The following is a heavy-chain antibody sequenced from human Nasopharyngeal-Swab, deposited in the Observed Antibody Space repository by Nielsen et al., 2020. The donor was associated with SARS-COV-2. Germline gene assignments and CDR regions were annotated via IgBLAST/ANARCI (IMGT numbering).Heavy chain of an antibody. CDR1: GGSISSGSYY. D-gene: IGHD2-8*01. V-gene: IGHV4-61*02. CDR2: IYTSGST. CDR3: ARRVGFCTNGVCYNKDYYYYYYMDV. Sequence: SETLSLTCTVSGGSISSGSYYWSWIRQPAGKGLEWIGRIYTSGSTNYNPSPKSRVTISVDTSKNQFSLKLSSVTAADTAVYYCARRVGFCTNGVCYNKDYYYYYYMDVWGKGTTVTVSS. J-gene: IGHJ6*03.